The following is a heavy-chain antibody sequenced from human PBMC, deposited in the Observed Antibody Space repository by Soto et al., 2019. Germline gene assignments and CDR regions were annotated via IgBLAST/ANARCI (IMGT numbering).Heavy chain of an antibody. CDR2: ISPIFGTP. CDR3: ASVVVGSRRSLDY. J-gene: IGHJ4*02. Sequence: QVQLVQSGAEVKKPGSSVTVSCKASGGTFSSYTISWVRQAPGQGLEWMAGISPIFGTPIYAQKFQDRVTSTADDSNMTAYMEMNRLTSEDTAVYYCASVVVGSRRSLDYWGQGTLVTISS. V-gene: IGHV1-69*01. D-gene: IGHD1-26*01. CDR1: GGTFSSYT.